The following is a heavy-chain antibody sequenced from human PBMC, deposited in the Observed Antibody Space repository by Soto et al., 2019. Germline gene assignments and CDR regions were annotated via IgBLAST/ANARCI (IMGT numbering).Heavy chain of an antibody. J-gene: IGHJ4*02. V-gene: IGHV4-31*03. CDR3: ARVNDAGRTSSFFDY. CDR2: ISYSGTT. CDR1: RGSISSGAYY. D-gene: IGHD6-13*01. Sequence: QVQLLASGPGLVKPSQALSLTCTVSRGSISSGAYYWSWIRQHPGKGLERIGYISYSGTTYYSPSLKSRITISVATSKNQFSLRLTSVTAADTAVYYCARVNDAGRTSSFFDYWGQGTLVTVSS.